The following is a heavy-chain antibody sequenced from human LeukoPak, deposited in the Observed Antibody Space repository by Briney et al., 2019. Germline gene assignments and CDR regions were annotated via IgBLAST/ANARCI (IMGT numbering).Heavy chain of an antibody. CDR2: IYPGDSNT. CDR3: ARRGYCSGNSCYHYDS. CDR1: GYRFISYW. V-gene: IGHV5-51*01. D-gene: IGHD2-15*01. J-gene: IGHJ4*02. Sequence: GESLKISCKSSGYRFISYWIGWVRQMPGKGTEWMGTIYPGDSNTRYSPPFQGQVTISVDKSIDTAYLQWSSLKASDSAIYYCARRGYCSGNSCYHYDSWGQGTLVTVSS.